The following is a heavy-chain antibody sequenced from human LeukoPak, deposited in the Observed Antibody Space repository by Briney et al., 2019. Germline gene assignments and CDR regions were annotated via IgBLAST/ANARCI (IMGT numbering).Heavy chain of an antibody. J-gene: IGHJ4*02. V-gene: IGHV3-7*01. D-gene: IGHD4-17*01. CDR2: IKQDGSEK. CDR3: ARRTVTTFTNYFDY. Sequence: GGSLRLSCAASGFTFSSYWMSWVRQAPGKGLEWVANIKQDGSEKYYVDSVKGRFTISRDNAKNSLYLQMNSLRAEDTAVYYCARRTVTTFTNYFDYWGQGTLVTVSS. CDR1: GFTFSSYW.